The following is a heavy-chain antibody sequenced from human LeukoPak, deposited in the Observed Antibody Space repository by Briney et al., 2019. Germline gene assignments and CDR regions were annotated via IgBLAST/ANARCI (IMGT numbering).Heavy chain of an antibody. D-gene: IGHD1-26*01. V-gene: IGHV3-23*01. J-gene: IGHJ4*02. Sequence: SGGSLRLSCAASGFTFSSCAMSWVRQAPGKGLEWVSTIIDGGNSIYYADSAEGRFTISRDNSKNTLYLQMNSLRAGDTAVYYCAKDPIFSGSYGVFDYWGLGTLVTVSS. CDR3: AKDPIFSGSYGVFDY. CDR1: GFTFSSCA. CDR2: IIDGGNSI.